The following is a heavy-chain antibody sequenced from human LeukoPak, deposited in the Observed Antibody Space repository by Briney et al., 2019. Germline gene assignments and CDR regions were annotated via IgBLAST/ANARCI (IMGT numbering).Heavy chain of an antibody. CDR3: ARGGDYGDYYFDY. V-gene: IGHV6-1*01. Sequence: SQTLSLTCAISGDSFSSDTAAWTWIRQSPSRGLEWLGRTQYRSKLYNNYAVSVKSRITINPDTSKNQFSLQLNSVTPEDTAVYYCARGGDYGDYYFDYWGQGTLVTVSS. CDR1: GDSFSSDTAA. D-gene: IGHD4-17*01. J-gene: IGHJ4*02. CDR2: TQYRSKLYN.